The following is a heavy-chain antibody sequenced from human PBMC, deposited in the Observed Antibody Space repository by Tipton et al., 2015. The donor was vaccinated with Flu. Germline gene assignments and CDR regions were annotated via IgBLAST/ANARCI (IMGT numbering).Heavy chain of an antibody. J-gene: IGHJ4*02. CDR2: ISDDGRKK. Sequence: SLRLSCAASGFSLSGFDMHWVRQAPGKGLEWVAVISDDGRKKYYADSVKGRFTISRDNFKNTLYLRMNSLRAEDTAIYYCAKVIPEKVAGLDYWGQGTLVTVSS. CDR3: AKVIPEKVAGLDY. V-gene: IGHV3-30*18. CDR1: GFSLSGFD. D-gene: IGHD6-19*01.